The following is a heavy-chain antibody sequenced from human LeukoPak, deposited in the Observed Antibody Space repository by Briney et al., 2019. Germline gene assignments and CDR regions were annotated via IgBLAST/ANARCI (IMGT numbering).Heavy chain of an antibody. J-gene: IGHJ4*02. CDR3: ASLIDDIVAPIEDN. CDR2: IIPILVIV. D-gene: IGHD5-12*01. Sequence: SVKVSCKASGATFSSYAISWVRQAPGQGLEWMGRIIPILVIVNYAQKLQGRVTITADKSTSTAYMEMSRMRCEDTAVYYCASLIDDIVAPIEDNWGQGTLVTVSS. CDR1: GATFSSYA. V-gene: IGHV1-69*04.